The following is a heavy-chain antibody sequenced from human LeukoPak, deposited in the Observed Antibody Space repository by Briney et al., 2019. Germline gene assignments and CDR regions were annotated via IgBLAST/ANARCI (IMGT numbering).Heavy chain of an antibody. CDR2: IIPILGIA. Sequence: SAKVSCKASGGTFISYAISWVRQAPGQGLEWMVRIIPILGIATYAQKFQRRVTTTADKSTSTAYMEQSSLRSEDTAVYYCARPSRYCSSTSCNTASPYYYYYGMDVWGQGTTVTVSS. CDR3: ARPSRYCSSTSCNTASPYYYYYGMDV. CDR1: GGTFISYA. D-gene: IGHD2-2*01. J-gene: IGHJ6*02. V-gene: IGHV1-69*04.